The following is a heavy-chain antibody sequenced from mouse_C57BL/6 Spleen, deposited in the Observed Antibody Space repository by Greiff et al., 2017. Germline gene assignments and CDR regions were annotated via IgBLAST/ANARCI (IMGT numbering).Heavy chain of an antibody. CDR3: ARNGNYGYYAMDY. Sequence: EVKVVESGGDLVKPGGSLKLSCAASGFTFSSYGMSWVRQTPDKRLEWVATISSGGSYTYYPDSVKGRFTISRDNAKNTLYLQMSSLKSEDTAMYYCARNGNYGYYAMDYWGQGTSVTVSS. D-gene: IGHD2-1*01. CDR1: GFTFSSYG. CDR2: ISSGGSYT. V-gene: IGHV5-6*01. J-gene: IGHJ4*01.